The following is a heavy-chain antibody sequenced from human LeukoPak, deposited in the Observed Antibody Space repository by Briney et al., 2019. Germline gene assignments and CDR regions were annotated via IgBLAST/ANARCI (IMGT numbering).Heavy chain of an antibody. D-gene: IGHD3-22*01. V-gene: IGHV1-18*01. J-gene: IGHJ5*02. CDR3: ARVAGSSGYYFRWFDP. CDR1: GYTFTTNG. CDR2: ISGYNGDT. Sequence: GASVKVSCKASGYTFTTNGVTWVRQAPGQGLEWVAWISGYNGDTDYAQKLQHRVTVTTDTSTNTAYLELSRLRSDDTAVYYCARVAGSSGYYFRWFDPWGQGTLVTVSS.